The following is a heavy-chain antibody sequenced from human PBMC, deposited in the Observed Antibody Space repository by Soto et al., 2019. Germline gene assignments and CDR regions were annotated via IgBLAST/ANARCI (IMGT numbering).Heavy chain of an antibody. CDR3: AGGGVRGVITRTRDYYGMDV. Sequence: PGESLKISCKGSGYSFTSYWIGWVRQMPGKGLEWMGIIYPGDSDTRYSPSFQGQATISADKSISTAYLQWSSLKASDTAMYYCAGGGVRGVITRTRDYYGMDVWGQGTTVTVYS. V-gene: IGHV5-51*01. D-gene: IGHD3-10*01. CDR2: IYPGDSDT. CDR1: GYSFTSYW. J-gene: IGHJ6*02.